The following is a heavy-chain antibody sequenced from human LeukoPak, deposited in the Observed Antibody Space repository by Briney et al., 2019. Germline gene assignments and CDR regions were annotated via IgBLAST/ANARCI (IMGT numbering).Heavy chain of an antibody. J-gene: IGHJ4*02. CDR1: GFTVSSNH. CDR2: IYSGGST. Sequence: GGSLRLSCAASGFTVSSNHMSWVRQAPGKGLEWVSVIYSGGSTYYADSVKGRFTISRDNSKNTLYLQMNSLRAEDTAVYYCARALYDFWSGYTLDYWGQGTLVTVSS. D-gene: IGHD3-3*01. CDR3: ARALYDFWSGYTLDY. V-gene: IGHV3-66*02.